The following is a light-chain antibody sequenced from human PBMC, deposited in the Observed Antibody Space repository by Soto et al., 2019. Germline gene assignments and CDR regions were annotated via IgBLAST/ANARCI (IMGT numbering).Light chain of an antibody. CDR2: EVT. V-gene: IGLV2-14*01. CDR1: ISDIGGYEY. Sequence: QSVLIQPASVSGSPGQSITISCTGTISDIGGYEYVSWYQQHPGKAPRLMIYEVTYRPSGVSNRFSGSKSGSTASLTISGLQAEDEADYYCRSYTDSSTLGLYVFGTGTKVTVL. CDR3: RSYTDSSTLGLYV. J-gene: IGLJ1*01.